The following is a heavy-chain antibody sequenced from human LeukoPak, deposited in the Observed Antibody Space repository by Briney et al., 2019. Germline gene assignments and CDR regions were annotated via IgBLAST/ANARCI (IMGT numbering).Heavy chain of an antibody. CDR2: INPNSGGT. Sequence: AASVKVSCKASGYTFTGYYMHWVRQAPGQGLEWMGWINPNSGGTNYAQKFQGRVTMTRDTSISTAYMELSRLRSDDTAVYYCARGTPRITMVRGVIGWFDPWGQGTLVTVSS. D-gene: IGHD3-10*01. V-gene: IGHV1-2*02. CDR3: ARGTPRITMVRGVIGWFDP. CDR1: GYTFTGYY. J-gene: IGHJ5*02.